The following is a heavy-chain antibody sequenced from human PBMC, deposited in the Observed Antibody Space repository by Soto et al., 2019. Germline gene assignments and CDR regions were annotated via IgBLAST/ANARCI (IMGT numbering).Heavy chain of an antibody. D-gene: IGHD6-13*01. CDR2: INPSGGST. V-gene: IGHV1-46*01. J-gene: IGHJ6*02. CDR1: GYTFTSYY. CDR3: ARDYSSTWSGARYYSYYGMDV. Sequence: AAVKFSCKASGYTFTSYYMHWVRQAPGQGLEWMGIINPSGGSTSYAQKFQGRVTMTRDTSTSTVYMELSSLRSEDTAVYYCARDYSSTWSGARYYSYYGMDVWGQGTTVTSP.